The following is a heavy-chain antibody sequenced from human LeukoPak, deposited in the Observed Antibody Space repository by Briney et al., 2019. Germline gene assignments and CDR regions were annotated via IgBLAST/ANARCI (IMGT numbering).Heavy chain of an antibody. CDR3: ARLAPESLGELSFVDY. Sequence: SETLSLTCTVSGGSISSYYWGWIRQPPGKGLEWIGSIYYSGSTYYNPSLKSRVTISVDTSKNQFSLKLSSVTAADTAVYYCARLAPESLGELSFVDYWGQGTLVTVSS. CDR1: GGSISSYY. J-gene: IGHJ4*02. V-gene: IGHV4-39*07. CDR2: IYYSGST. D-gene: IGHD3-16*02.